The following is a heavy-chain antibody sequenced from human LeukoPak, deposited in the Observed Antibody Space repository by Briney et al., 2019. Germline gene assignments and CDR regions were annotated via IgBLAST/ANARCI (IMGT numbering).Heavy chain of an antibody. CDR1: GYTFTSYG. Sequence: ASVKVSCKASGYTFTSYGISWVRQAPGQGLEWMGWISAYNGNTNYAQKLQGRVTMTTDTSTSTAYMELRSLRSDDTAVYYCAREPQDWAAAAGSFDYWGQGTLVTVSS. V-gene: IGHV1-18*01. CDR2: ISAYNGNT. J-gene: IGHJ4*02. CDR3: AREPQDWAAAAGSFDY. D-gene: IGHD6-13*01.